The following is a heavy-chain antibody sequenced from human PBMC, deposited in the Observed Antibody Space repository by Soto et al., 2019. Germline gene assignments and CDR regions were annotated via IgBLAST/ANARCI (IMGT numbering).Heavy chain of an antibody. V-gene: IGHV3-33*01. D-gene: IGHD3-16*01. CDR3: ARGGMTDYFDY. CDR1: GFTFSSYG. Sequence: QVQLVESGGGVVQPGRSLRLSCAASGFTFSSYGMHWVRQAPGKGLEWVAAIWYDGSNKYYADSVKGRFTISRDNSKNTLYLQMNSLRAEDTAVYYCARGGMTDYFDYWGQGTLVTVSS. CDR2: IWYDGSNK. J-gene: IGHJ4*02.